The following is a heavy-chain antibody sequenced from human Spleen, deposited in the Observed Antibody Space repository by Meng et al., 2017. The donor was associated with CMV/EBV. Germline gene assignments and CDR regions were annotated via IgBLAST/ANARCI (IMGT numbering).Heavy chain of an antibody. D-gene: IGHD3-9*01. CDR1: FIFSDYY. CDR3: ARVPNILVVPPAPHFDY. CDR2: IHGNGTTV. J-gene: IGHJ4*02. V-gene: IGHV3-11*01. Sequence: FIFSDYYMSWIRQAPGKGPECISCIHGNGTTVYNADSVKGRFTISRDNAKNSLYLQMNSLRAEDTAIYYCARVPNILVVPPAPHFDYWGRGMLVTVSS.